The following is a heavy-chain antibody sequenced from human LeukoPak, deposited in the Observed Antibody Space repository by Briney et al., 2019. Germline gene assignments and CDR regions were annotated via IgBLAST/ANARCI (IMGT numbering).Heavy chain of an antibody. V-gene: IGHV3-48*03. Sequence: GGSLRLSCAASGFSFSSYEMNWVPQAPGKGLEWVSYISSSGSTIYYADSVKGRFTISRDNAKNSLYLQMNSLSAEDTAVYYCAELGIPMIGGVWGKGTTVTISS. CDR2: ISSSGSTI. J-gene: IGHJ6*04. D-gene: IGHD3-10*02. CDR3: AELGIPMIGGV. CDR1: GFSFSSYE.